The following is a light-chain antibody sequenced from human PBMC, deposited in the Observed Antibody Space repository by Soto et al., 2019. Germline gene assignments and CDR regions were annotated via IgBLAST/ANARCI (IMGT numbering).Light chain of an antibody. CDR1: QSVSSN. V-gene: IGKV3-15*01. Sequence: EIVMTQSPATLSVSPGERATLSCRASQSVSSNLAWYQQKPGQAPRLLIYGVFTRATGIPARFRGSGSGTEFTLTISSLQSEDFAVYYCQQYNNWPPELTFGGGTKVEIK. CDR2: GVF. CDR3: QQYNNWPPELT. J-gene: IGKJ4*01.